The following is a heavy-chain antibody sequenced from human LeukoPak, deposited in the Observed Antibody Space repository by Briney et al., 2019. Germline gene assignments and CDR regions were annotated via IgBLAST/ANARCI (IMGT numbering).Heavy chain of an antibody. D-gene: IGHD3-22*01. CDR2: INPNSGGT. J-gene: IGHJ4*02. CDR3: ARVMIQMYYYDSSGYYDY. Sequence: APVKVSCKASGYTFTGYYMHWVRQAPGQGLEWMGWINPNSGGTNYAQKFQGRVTMTRDTSISTAYMELSRLRSDDTAVYYYARVMIQMYYYDSSGYYDYWGQGTLVTVSS. CDR1: GYTFTGYY. V-gene: IGHV1-2*02.